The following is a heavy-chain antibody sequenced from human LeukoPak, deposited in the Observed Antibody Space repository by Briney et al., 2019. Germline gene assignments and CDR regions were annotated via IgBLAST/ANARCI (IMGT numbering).Heavy chain of an antibody. D-gene: IGHD4-23*01. Sequence: GGSLRLSCAASGFTFSSYGMHWVRQAPGKGLEGVAVISYDGSNKYYADSVKGRFTISRDNSKTTLYLQMHSLRAEDTAVYYCAKRGDYGGNSPFDYWGQGTLVTVSS. CDR3: AKRGDYGGNSPFDY. V-gene: IGHV3-30*18. J-gene: IGHJ4*02. CDR2: ISYDGSNK. CDR1: GFTFSSYG.